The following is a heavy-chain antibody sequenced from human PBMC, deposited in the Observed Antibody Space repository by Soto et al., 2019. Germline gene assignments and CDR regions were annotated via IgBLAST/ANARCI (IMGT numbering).Heavy chain of an antibody. D-gene: IGHD3-3*01. CDR2: IYYSGST. CDR1: GGSISSGGYY. V-gene: IGHV4-31*03. J-gene: IGHJ5*02. Sequence: SETLSLTCTVSGGSISSGGYYWSWIRQHPGKGLEWIGYIYYSGSTYYNPSLKSRVTISVDTSKNQFSLKLSSVTAADTAVYYCARGDVRTPLDFWSGYYRLDPWGQGTLVTVSS. CDR3: ARGDVRTPLDFWSGYYRLDP.